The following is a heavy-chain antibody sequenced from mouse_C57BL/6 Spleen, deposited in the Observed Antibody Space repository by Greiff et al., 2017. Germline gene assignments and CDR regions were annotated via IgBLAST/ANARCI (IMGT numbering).Heavy chain of an antibody. J-gene: IGHJ3*01. Sequence: QVQLKQPGAELVRPGSSVKLSCKASGYTFTSYWMHWVKQRPIQGLEWIGNIDPSDSETHYNQKFKDKATLTVDKSSSTAYMQLSSLTSEDSAVFYCARLTGTGAWFAYWGHGTLVTVSA. CDR3: ARLTGTGAWFAY. CDR2: IDPSDSET. V-gene: IGHV1-52*01. D-gene: IGHD4-1*01. CDR1: GYTFTSYW.